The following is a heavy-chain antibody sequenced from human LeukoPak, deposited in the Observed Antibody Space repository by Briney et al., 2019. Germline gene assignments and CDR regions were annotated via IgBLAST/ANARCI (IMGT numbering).Heavy chain of an antibody. Sequence: PSETLSLTCTVSGGSIRSSPYYWRWLRQPPGKGLEGIVNIFYSGSAYYNPSLKRRFTISVDTSQNPLSLKVRSVTATDTAVYYCTRQGVVVSSTQADYWGHGTLVTVSS. CDR2: IFYSGSA. J-gene: IGHJ4*01. D-gene: IGHD2-15*01. CDR3: TRQGVVVSSTQADY. V-gene: IGHV4-39*01. CDR1: GGSIRSSPYY.